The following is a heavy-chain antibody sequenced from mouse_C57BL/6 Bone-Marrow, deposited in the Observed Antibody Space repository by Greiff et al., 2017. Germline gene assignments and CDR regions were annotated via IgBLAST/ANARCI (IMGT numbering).Heavy chain of an antibody. CDR1: GFTFSSYG. CDR3: ARLGITTVVATRYFDY. Sequence: EVMLVESGGDLVKPGGSLKLSCAASGFTFSSYGMSWVRQTPDKRLEWVATISSGGSYTYYPDSVKGRFTISRDNAKNTLYLQMSRLKSADTAMYYCARLGITTVVATRYFDYWGQGTTLTVSS. CDR2: ISSGGSYT. V-gene: IGHV5-6*01. D-gene: IGHD1-1*01. J-gene: IGHJ2*01.